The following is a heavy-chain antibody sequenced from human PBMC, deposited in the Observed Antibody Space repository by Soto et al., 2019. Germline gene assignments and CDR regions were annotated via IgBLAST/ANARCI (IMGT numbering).Heavy chain of an antibody. V-gene: IGHV4-39*01. Sequence: QLQLQESGPGLVKPSETLSLTCTVSGGSISSSSYYWGWIRQPPGKGLEWIGSIYYSGSTYYNPSLKSRVTISCDTSQNQFSLTLSSVTAADTAVYYCATLDYGDYVSWLDPWGQGTLVTVSS. CDR2: IYYSGST. J-gene: IGHJ5*02. CDR1: GGSISSSSYY. CDR3: ATLDYGDYVSWLDP. D-gene: IGHD4-17*01.